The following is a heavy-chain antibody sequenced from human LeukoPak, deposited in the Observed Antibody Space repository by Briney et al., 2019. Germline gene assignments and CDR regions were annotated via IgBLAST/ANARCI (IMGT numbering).Heavy chain of an antibody. CDR1: GYSISSGYY. D-gene: IGHD3-10*01. CDR3: ARLPSCYSNWFDP. CDR2: IYHSGST. J-gene: IGHJ5*02. Sequence: SETLSLTCTVSGYSISSGYYWGWIRQPPGKGLEWIGSIYHSGSTYYNPSLKSRVTISVDTSKNQFSLKLSSVTAADTAVYYCARLPSCYSNWFDPRGQGTLVTVSS. V-gene: IGHV4-38-2*02.